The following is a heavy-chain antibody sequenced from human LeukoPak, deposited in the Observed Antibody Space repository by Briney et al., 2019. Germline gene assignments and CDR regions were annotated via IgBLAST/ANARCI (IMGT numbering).Heavy chain of an antibody. Sequence: PGGSLRLSCAASGFTFSNYWMTWVRQAPGKGLEWVANVNQDGSERYYVNSVRGRFTISRDNAKNSLDLQMNSLRAEDTAPYFCAKANAMDVWGQGTTVTVSS. CDR2: VNQDGSER. CDR3: AKANAMDV. J-gene: IGHJ6*02. CDR1: GFTFSNYW. V-gene: IGHV3-7*01.